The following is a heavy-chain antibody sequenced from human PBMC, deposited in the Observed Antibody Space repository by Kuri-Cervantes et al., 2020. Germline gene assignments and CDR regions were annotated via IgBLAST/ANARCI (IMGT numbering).Heavy chain of an antibody. CDR2: IYYSGST. V-gene: IGHV4-59*01. CDR3: ARGITMVRGRPPRFDY. D-gene: IGHD3-10*01. CDR1: GGSISSYY. J-gene: IGHJ4*02. Sequence: ESLKISCTVSGGSISSYYWSWIRQPPGKGLEWIGYIYYSGSTNYNPSLKSRVTISVDTSKNQFSLKLSSVTAADTAVYYCARGITMVRGRPPRFDYWGQGTLVTVSS.